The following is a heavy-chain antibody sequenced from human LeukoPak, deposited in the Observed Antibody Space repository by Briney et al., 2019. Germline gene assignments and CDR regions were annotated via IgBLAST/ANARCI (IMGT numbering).Heavy chain of an antibody. CDR1: GFTFSSYS. V-gene: IGHV3-21*01. CDR2: ISSSSSYI. CDR3: ARDNEYSSSWYWFDP. Sequence: GGSLRLSCAASGFTFSSYSMNRVRQAPGKGLEWVSSISSSSSYIYYADSVKGRFTISRDNAKNSLYLQMNSLRAEDTAVYYCARDNEYSSSWYWFDPWGQGTLVTVSS. J-gene: IGHJ5*02. D-gene: IGHD6-13*01.